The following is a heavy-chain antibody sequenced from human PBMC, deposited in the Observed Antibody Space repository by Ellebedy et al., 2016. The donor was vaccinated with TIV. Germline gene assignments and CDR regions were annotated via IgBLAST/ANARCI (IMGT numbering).Heavy chain of an antibody. CDR1: GFTFSPYA. D-gene: IGHD2-2*01. CDR2: IVGSGA. J-gene: IGHJ4*02. Sequence: GESLKISCAASGFTFSPYAMAWVRPAPGKGLEWVSGIVGSGAEKYADSVRGRFTISRDNSKKTLSLQMNSLSADDTAAYYCARGRGGGSDSSTPRYYFDYWGQGTLVTASS. CDR3: ARGRGGGSDSSTPRYYFDY. V-gene: IGHV3-23*01.